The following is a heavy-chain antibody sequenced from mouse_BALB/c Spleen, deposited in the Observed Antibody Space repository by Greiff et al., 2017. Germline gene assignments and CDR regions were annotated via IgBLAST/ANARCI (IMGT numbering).Heavy chain of an antibody. CDR3: ARDDGNYFDY. CDR1: GFTFSSFG. V-gene: IGHV5-17*02. Sequence: EVKLVESGGGLVQPGGSRKLSCAASGFTFSSFGMHWVRQAPEKGLEWVAYISSGSSTIYYADTVKGRFTISRDNPKNTLFLQMTSLRSEDTAMYYCARDDGNYFDYWGQGTTRTVSS. CDR2: ISSGSSTI. D-gene: IGHD2-3*01. J-gene: IGHJ2*01.